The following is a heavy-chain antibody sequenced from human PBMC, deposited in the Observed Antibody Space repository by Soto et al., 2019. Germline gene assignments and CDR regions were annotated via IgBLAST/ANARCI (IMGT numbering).Heavy chain of an antibody. V-gene: IGHV1-18*01. D-gene: IGHD3-22*01. Sequence: GDSVKVSWKASGYTFTSYGISWVRQAPGQGLEWMGWISAYNGNTNYAQKLQGRVTMTTDTSTSTAYMELRSLRSDDTAVYYCARVIHYYVRIGYHPNCIDPWGQGTLLTGSS. CDR3: ARVIHYYVRIGYHPNCIDP. J-gene: IGHJ5*02. CDR2: ISAYNGNT. CDR1: GYTFTSYG.